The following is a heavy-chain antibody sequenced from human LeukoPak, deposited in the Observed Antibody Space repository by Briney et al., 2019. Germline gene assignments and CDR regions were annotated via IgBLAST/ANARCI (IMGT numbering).Heavy chain of an antibody. CDR2: ISDDGRRK. D-gene: IGHD4-17*01. J-gene: IGHJ4*02. CDR3: AKRPPDYDDYVSYFDY. Sequence: GGSLRLSCAASGFSFISYGMHWVRQAPGKGLEWVGVISDDGRRKDYADSVKGRFTISRDNSKDTLYLQMNSLRAEDTAVYYCAKRPPDYDDYVSYFDYWGQGTLVTVSS. V-gene: IGHV3-30*18. CDR1: GFSFISYG.